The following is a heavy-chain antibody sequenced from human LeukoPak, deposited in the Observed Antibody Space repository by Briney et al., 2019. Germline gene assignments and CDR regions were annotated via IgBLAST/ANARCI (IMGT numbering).Heavy chain of an antibody. D-gene: IGHD3-22*01. V-gene: IGHV4-30-2*01. CDR2: IYHSGST. CDR1: GGSTSSGGYS. J-gene: IGHJ4*02. CDR3: ARGGYYDSSGYQGIDY. Sequence: PSETLSLTCAVSGGSTSSGGYSWSWIRQPPGKGLEWIGYIYHSGSTYYNPSLKSRVTISVDRSKNQFSLKLSSVTAADTAVYYCARGGYYDSSGYQGIDYWGQGTLVTVSS.